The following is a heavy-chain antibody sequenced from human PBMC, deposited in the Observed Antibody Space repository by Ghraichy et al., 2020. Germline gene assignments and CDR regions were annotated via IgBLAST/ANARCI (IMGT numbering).Heavy chain of an antibody. V-gene: IGHV4-59*01. Sequence: SETLSLTCTVSGGSISSYYWSWIRQPPGKGLEWIGYIYYSGSTNYNPSLKSRVTISVDTSKNQFSLKLSSVTAADTAVYYCARDHGPAVTTSFSGMDVWGQGTTVTVSS. D-gene: IGHD4-11*01. CDR3: ARDHGPAVTTSFSGMDV. J-gene: IGHJ6*02. CDR2: IYYSGST. CDR1: GGSISSYY.